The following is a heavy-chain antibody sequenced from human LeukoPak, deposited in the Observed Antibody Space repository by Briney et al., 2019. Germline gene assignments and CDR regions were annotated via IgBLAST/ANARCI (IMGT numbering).Heavy chain of an antibody. CDR1: GGSISSYY. CDR2: IYYSGST. D-gene: IGHD3-10*01. V-gene: IGHV4-59*08. J-gene: IGHJ6*02. CDR3: ARIITMVRGVLYGMDV. Sequence: PSETLSLTCTVSGGSISSYYWSWIRQPPGKGLEWIGYIYYSGSTNYNPSLKSRVTISVNTSKNQFSLKLSSVTAADTAVYYCARIITMVRGVLYGMDVWGQGTTVTVSS.